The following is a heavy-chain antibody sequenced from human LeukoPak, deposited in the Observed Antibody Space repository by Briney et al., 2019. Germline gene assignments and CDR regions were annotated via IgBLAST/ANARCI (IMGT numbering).Heavy chain of an antibody. CDR1: GYTFTSYY. CDR3: ARDRSLSSSGWYDSFDY. V-gene: IGHV1-46*01. Sequence: GASVKVSCKASGYTFTSYYMHWVRQAPGQGLEWLGIINPSGGSTSYAQKFQGRITMTRDMSTSTVYMELSSLRSEDTAVYYCARDRSLSSSGWYDSFDYWGQGTPVTVSS. CDR2: INPSGGST. D-gene: IGHD6-19*01. J-gene: IGHJ4*02.